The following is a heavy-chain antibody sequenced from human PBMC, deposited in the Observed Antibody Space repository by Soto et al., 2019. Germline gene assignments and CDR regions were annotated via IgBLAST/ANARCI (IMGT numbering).Heavy chain of an antibody. CDR2: IIPIFGTA. V-gene: IGHV1-69*12. J-gene: IGHJ6*02. Sequence: QVQLVQSGAEVKKPGSSVKVSCKASGGTFSSYAISWVRQAPGQGLEWMGGIIPIFGTADYAQRFQGRVTITADESTSTAYMELTSLRSEDTAVYYCATPPSSSAYYCGMDVWCQGTTVTFSS. D-gene: IGHD6-6*01. CDR1: GGTFSSYA. CDR3: ATPPSSSAYYCGMDV.